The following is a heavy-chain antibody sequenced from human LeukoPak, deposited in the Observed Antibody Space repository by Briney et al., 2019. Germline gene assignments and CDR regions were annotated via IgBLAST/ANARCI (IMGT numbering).Heavy chain of an antibody. CDR3: ARRYCSGADCYGGDSYYYMDV. Sequence: SETLSLTCTVSGGSISSYYWSWIRQPPGKGLEWIGSIYYSGRTYYNPSLKSRVTISVDTSKNQFSLRLTSVTAADTAVYYCARRYCSGADCYGGDSYYYMDVWGKGTTVTTSS. V-gene: IGHV4-59*04. CDR2: IYYSGRT. D-gene: IGHD2-2*01. J-gene: IGHJ6*03. CDR1: GGSISSYY.